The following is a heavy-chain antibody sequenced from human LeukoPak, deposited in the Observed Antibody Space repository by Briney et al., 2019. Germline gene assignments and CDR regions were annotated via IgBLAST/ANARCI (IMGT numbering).Heavy chain of an antibody. J-gene: IGHJ4*02. CDR1: GGTFSSYA. V-gene: IGHV1-69*13. CDR3: ARGVGGSGDLYCC. D-gene: IGHD3-10*01. CDR2: IIPIFGTA. Sequence: VKVSCKASGGTFSSYAISWVRQAPGQGLEWMGGIIPIFGTANYAQKFQGRVTITADESTSTAYMELSSLRSEDTAEYYCARGVGGSGDLYCCWGQGTLVTVSS.